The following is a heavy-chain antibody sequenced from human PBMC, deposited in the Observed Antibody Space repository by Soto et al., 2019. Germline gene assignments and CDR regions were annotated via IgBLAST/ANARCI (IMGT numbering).Heavy chain of an antibody. J-gene: IGHJ4*02. CDR1: GFTFSTYS. D-gene: IGHD5-12*01. CDR2: IKQDGSAK. Sequence: EVQLVESGGGSVQPGGSLRLSCAASGFTFSTYSMTWVRQTPGKGLEWVANIKQDGSAKYYMDSVKGRFTISRDNAKNSLYLQMNSLRAEDTALYYCARSDYRFWGQGTLVTVSS. V-gene: IGHV3-7*01. CDR3: ARSDYRF.